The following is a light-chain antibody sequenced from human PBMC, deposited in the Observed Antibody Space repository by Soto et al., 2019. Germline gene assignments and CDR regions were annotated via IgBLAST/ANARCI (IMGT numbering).Light chain of an antibody. CDR3: SSYAGSNVL. Sequence: QSALTQPASVSGSPGQSITISCTGTSSDVGAYNYVSWYQRHPGTAPKLIIYDVSKRPSGVPDRFSGSKSGNTASLTVSGLQAEDEANYYCSSYAGSNVLFGGGTKLTVL. CDR2: DVS. J-gene: IGLJ2*01. V-gene: IGLV2-8*01. CDR1: SSDVGAYNY.